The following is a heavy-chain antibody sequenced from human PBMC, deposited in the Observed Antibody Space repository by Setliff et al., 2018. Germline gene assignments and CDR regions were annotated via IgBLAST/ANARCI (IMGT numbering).Heavy chain of an antibody. Sequence: PSETLSLTCTVSGGSISSYYWSWIRQPPGKGLEWIGYIYDSGITNYNPSLKSRVTISVDTSKNQISLKVKSVTAADTAVYYCARDVVAAFGWFDPWGQGTLVTVSS. J-gene: IGHJ5*02. CDR2: IYDSGIT. D-gene: IGHD2-15*01. CDR3: ARDVVAAFGWFDP. V-gene: IGHV4-59*01. CDR1: GGSISSYY.